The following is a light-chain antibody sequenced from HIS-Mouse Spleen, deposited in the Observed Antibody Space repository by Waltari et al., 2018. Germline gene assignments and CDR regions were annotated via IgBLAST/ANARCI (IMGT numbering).Light chain of an antibody. V-gene: IGLV3-10*01. Sequence: SYELTQPPSVSVSPGQTARITCFGDALPKKYAYWYQQKSGQAPVLVIYADSKRPSGIPERFSGSSSGTMATLTISGAQVEDEADYYCYSTDSSGNHRVFGGGTKLTVL. J-gene: IGLJ2*01. CDR2: ADS. CDR3: YSTDSSGNHRV. CDR1: ALPKKY.